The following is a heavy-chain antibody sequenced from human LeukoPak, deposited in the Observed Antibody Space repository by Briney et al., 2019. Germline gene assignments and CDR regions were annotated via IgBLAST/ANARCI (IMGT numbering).Heavy chain of an antibody. Sequence: PRRSLGLSCAASGFTFSSYAMHWVRQAPGKGLEWVAVISYDGSNKYYADSVKGRFTISRDNSTNTLYLQMGSLRSEDMGVYYCARARRSGQQSYYFDYWGQGTPVTVSS. J-gene: IGHJ4*02. CDR1: GFTFSSYA. CDR3: ARARRSGQQSYYFDY. V-gene: IGHV3-30*14. D-gene: IGHD6-19*01. CDR2: ISYDGSNK.